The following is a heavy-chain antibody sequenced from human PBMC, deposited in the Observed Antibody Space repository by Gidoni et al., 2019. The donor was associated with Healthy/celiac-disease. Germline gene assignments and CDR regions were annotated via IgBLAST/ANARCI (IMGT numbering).Heavy chain of an antibody. CDR2: IIPIFGTA. Sequence: QVQLVQSGAEVKKPGSSVKVSCTASGGTFSSYAISWVRQAPGQGLEWMGGIIPIFGTANYAQKFQGRVTITADESTSTAYMELSSLRSEDTAVYYCARSGFVYVGSGYFYFDYWGQGTLVTVSS. CDR3: ARSGFVYVGSGYFYFDY. V-gene: IGHV1-69*01. D-gene: IGHD3-22*01. CDR1: GGTFSSYA. J-gene: IGHJ4*02.